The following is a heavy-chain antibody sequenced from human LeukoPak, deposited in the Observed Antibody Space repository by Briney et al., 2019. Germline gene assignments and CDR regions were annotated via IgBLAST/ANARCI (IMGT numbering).Heavy chain of an antibody. CDR2: ITSGFTP. CDR1: GLTFSDYA. Sequence: GGSLSLSCAVSGLTFSDYAMSWFRQAPGKGLEWVSGITSGFTPLYADSVKGRFTVSRDNSKNTFHMQMHSLRADDTAVYFRAKDYSDSRVADVFLEYWGQGTLVTVSS. J-gene: IGHJ4*02. CDR3: AKDYSDSRVADVFLEY. D-gene: IGHD2-15*01. V-gene: IGHV3-23*01.